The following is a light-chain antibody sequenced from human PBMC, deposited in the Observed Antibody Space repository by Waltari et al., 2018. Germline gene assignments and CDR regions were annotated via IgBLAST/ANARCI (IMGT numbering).Light chain of an antibody. V-gene: IGKV3-20*01. CDR3: QQYGSTISWT. CDR1: QYSGNS. J-gene: IGKJ1*01. CDR2: GAS. Sequence: ALTQSPDTLSLSPGDRATLSCRASQYSGNSLAWYQQKAGQSPRLLIFGASTRASDTPDRFSGSGSGTDFTLTITRLEPEDFAEYFCQQYGSTISWTFGQGTKVE.